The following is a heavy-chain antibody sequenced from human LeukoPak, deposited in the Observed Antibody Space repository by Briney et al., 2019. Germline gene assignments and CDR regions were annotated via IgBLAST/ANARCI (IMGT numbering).Heavy chain of an antibody. CDR2: IYSGGRT. Sequence: GGSLRLSCAASGFTVNNNYMSWVRQAPGKGLEWVSVIYSGGRTYYADSVKGRFTISRDNSKNTLYLQMNSLRAEDTAVYYCARDDIAAGGTTDLWGQGTLVTISS. J-gene: IGHJ5*02. CDR1: GFTVNNNY. CDR3: ARDDIAAGGTTDL. V-gene: IGHV3-53*01. D-gene: IGHD6-13*01.